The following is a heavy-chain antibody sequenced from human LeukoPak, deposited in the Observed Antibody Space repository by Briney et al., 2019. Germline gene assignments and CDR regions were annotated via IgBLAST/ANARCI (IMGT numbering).Heavy chain of an antibody. D-gene: IGHD6-13*01. J-gene: IGHJ4*02. CDR3: ASQLSSSWFHFDY. CDR2: IYYSGST. V-gene: IGHV4-39*01. Sequence: PSQTLSLTCTVSGDSISSGNYYWSWIRQPAGKGLEWIGSIYYSGSTYYNPSLKSRVTISVDTSKNQFSLKLSSVTAADTAVYYCASQLSSSWFHFDYWGQGTLVTVSS. CDR1: GDSISSGNYY.